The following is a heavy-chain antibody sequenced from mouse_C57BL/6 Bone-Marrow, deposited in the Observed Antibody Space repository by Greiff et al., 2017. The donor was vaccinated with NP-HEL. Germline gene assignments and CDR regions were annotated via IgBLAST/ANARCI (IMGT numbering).Heavy chain of an antibody. D-gene: IGHD1-1*01. CDR1: GFTIKDDY. V-gene: IGHV14-4*01. CDR3: TTSGYYGRSYRYCDV. CDR2: IDPENGDT. Sequence: VQLQQSGAELVRPGASVKLSCTASGFTIKDDYMHWVKQRPEQGLEWIGWIDPENGDTEYASKFQGQATITADTSSNTAYLQLSSLTSEDTAVYYCTTSGYYGRSYRYCDVGGTGTTVTVSA. J-gene: IGHJ1*03.